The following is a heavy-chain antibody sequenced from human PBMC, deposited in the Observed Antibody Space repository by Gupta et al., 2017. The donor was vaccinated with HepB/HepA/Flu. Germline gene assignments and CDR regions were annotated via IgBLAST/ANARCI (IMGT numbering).Heavy chain of an antibody. CDR2: IYHSGDS. Sequence: QVHLQESGPGLVKPSETLSLSCNVSGGSIITNTHFWGWIRQSPGKGLEWIGSIYHSGDSYYNPSLKSRVILTVDTSKNQFSLKLSSLTAADTGVYYCARRGADPGTYAGNFYFDYGGPGTPVTVSS. J-gene: IGHJ4*02. CDR3: ARRGADPGTYAGNFYFDY. D-gene: IGHD1-1*01. V-gene: IGHV4-39*01. CDR1: GGSIITNTHF.